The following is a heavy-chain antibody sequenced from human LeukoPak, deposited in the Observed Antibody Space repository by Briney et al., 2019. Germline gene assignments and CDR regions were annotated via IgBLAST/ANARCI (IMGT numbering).Heavy chain of an antibody. CDR1: GFTFSSYS. J-gene: IGHJ4*02. Sequence: GGSLRLSCAASGFTFSSYSMNWVRQALGKGLEWVSSISSSSSYIYYADSVKGRFTISRDNAKNSLYLQMNSPRAEDTAVYYCARDRRAVAGPGDYWGQGTLVTVSS. V-gene: IGHV3-21*01. D-gene: IGHD6-19*01. CDR3: ARDRRAVAGPGDY. CDR2: ISSSSSYI.